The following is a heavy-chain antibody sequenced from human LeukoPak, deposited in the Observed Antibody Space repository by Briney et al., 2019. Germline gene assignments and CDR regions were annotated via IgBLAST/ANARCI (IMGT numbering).Heavy chain of an antibody. D-gene: IGHD2-15*01. CDR2: IKEVGSEK. Sequence: GGSLRLPCLAPEFNFYAYWLTWVRQPPGRGLEWVAKIKEVGSEKYYVDSVKGRFTISRDNAKNSLYLQMNSLRAEDTAVYFCARDGGGGEFDYWGQGTLVTVSS. CDR1: EFNFYAYW. V-gene: IGHV3-7*01. CDR3: ARDGGGGEFDY. J-gene: IGHJ4*02.